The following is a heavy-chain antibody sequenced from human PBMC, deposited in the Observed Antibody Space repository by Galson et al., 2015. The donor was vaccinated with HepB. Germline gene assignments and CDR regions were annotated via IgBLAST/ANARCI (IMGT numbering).Heavy chain of an antibody. CDR1: GGSFSGYY. Sequence: ETLSLTCAVYGGSFSGYYWSWIRQPPGKGLEWIGEINHSGSTNYNPSLKSRVTISVDTSKNQFSLKLSSVTAADTAVYYCARVTYYYDSSCYLDYWGQGTLVTVSS. D-gene: IGHD3-22*01. CDR3: ARVTYYYDSSCYLDY. CDR2: INHSGST. J-gene: IGHJ4*02. V-gene: IGHV4-34*01.